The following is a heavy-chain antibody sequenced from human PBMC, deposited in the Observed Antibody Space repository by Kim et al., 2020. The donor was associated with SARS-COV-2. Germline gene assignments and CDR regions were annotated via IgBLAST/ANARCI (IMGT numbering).Heavy chain of an antibody. Sequence: GGSLRLSCAASGFTFSNYAMHWVRQAPGKGLEWVAVISYDGSNKYYAGSVKGRVTISRDNSKSTLYLQMNSLRAADTAVYYCAKAWVVAAPFDYWGQGTLVTVSS. D-gene: IGHD2-15*01. CDR2: ISYDGSNK. V-gene: IGHV3-30*04. J-gene: IGHJ4*02. CDR3: AKAWVVAAPFDY. CDR1: GFTFSNYA.